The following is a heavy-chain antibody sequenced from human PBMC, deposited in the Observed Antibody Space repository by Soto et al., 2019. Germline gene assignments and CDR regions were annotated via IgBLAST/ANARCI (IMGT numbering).Heavy chain of an antibody. Sequence: QVQLVQSGAEVKKPGSSVKVSCKASGGTFSSYAISWVRQAPGQGLEWMGGIIPIFGTANYAQKFQGRVTITADESTSTAYMELSSLRSEDTALYYCARNPDTNYYYGMDVWGQGTTVTVSS. V-gene: IGHV1-69*12. J-gene: IGHJ6*02. CDR3: ARNPDTNYYYGMDV. CDR2: IIPIFGTA. CDR1: GGTFSSYA.